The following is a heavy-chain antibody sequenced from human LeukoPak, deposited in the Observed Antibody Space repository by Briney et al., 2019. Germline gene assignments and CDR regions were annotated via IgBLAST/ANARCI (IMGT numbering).Heavy chain of an antibody. Sequence: GGSLRLSCAASGFTFSSYSMNWVRQAPGKGLEWVSSISSSGSYIYYADSVKGRFTISRDNAKNSLHLQMNSLRAEDPAVYYCARGHGGDYWGQGTLVTVSS. CDR2: ISSSGSYI. J-gene: IGHJ4*02. CDR3: ARGHGGDY. V-gene: IGHV3-21*01. D-gene: IGHD3-16*01. CDR1: GFTFSSYS.